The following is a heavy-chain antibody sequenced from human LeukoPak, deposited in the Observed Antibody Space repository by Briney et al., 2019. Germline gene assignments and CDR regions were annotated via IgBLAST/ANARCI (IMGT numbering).Heavy chain of an antibody. CDR1: GGSISSSTYY. V-gene: IGHV4-39*07. D-gene: IGHD6-6*01. Sequence: SSETLSLTCTVSGGSISSSTYYWGWIRQPPGKGLEWIGTIYYSGSTNYNPSLKSRVTISVDTSKNQFSLKLSSVTAADTAVYYCARTRPILPARHSGGSSSPGDYWGQGTLVTVSS. CDR3: ARTRPILPARHSGGSSSPGDY. CDR2: IYYSGST. J-gene: IGHJ4*02.